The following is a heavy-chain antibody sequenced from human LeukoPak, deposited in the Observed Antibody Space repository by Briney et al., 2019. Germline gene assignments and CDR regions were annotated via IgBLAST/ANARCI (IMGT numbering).Heavy chain of an antibody. CDR2: INPNSGGT. J-gene: IGHJ5*02. CDR3: ARAGAVVDNWFDP. V-gene: IGHV1-2*02. CDR1: GYTFTGYY. Sequence: GASVKVSCKASGYTFTGYYMHWVRQAPGQGLEWMGWINPNSGGTNYAQKFQGRVTMTRDTSISTAYMELSRLRPDDTAVYYCARAGAVVDNWFDPWGQGTLVTVSS. D-gene: IGHD2-15*01.